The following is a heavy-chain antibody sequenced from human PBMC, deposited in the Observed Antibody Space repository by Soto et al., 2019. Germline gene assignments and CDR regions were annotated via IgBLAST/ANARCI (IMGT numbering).Heavy chain of an antibody. D-gene: IGHD3-3*01. Sequence: ASVKVSCKASGYTFSNYGITWVRQAPGHGLDWMGWISAYNGNTNYAPKLQGRVTMTTDTSTSTAYMELWNLRSDDTAVYYCARSVRSTPDAFDIWGQGTMVTVSS. CDR1: GYTFSNYG. CDR2: ISAYNGNT. V-gene: IGHV1-18*01. J-gene: IGHJ3*02. CDR3: ARSVRSTPDAFDI.